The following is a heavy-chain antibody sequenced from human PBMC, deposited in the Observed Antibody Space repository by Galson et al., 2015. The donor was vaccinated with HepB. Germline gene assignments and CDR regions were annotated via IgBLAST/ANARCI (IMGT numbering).Heavy chain of an antibody. Sequence: SVKVSCKASGSPFSNYSINWVRQAPGQGLEWMGWVSTDNGNTNYAQKLQGRVTMTIDTSTTTVYMELRSLRSDDTALYYCAREPRVLGAVRYYYYGLDVWGQGTTVTVSS. D-gene: IGHD4/OR15-4a*01. CDR3: AREPRVLGAVRYYYYGLDV. J-gene: IGHJ6*02. V-gene: IGHV1-18*01. CDR2: VSTDNGNT. CDR1: GSPFSNYS.